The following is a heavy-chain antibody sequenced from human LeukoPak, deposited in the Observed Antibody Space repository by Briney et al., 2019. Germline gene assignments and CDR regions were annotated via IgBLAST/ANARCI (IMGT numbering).Heavy chain of an antibody. D-gene: IGHD2-2*01. J-gene: IGHJ6*02. CDR2: INHSGST. V-gene: IGHV4-34*01. CDR1: GGSFSGYY. CDR3: ARAPYIVVVPAAIARYYYYGMDV. Sequence: SETLSLTCAVYGGSFSGYYWSWIRQPPGKGLEWIGEINHSGSTNYNPSLKSRVTISVDTSKNQFSLKLSSVTAADTAVYYCARAPYIVVVPAAIARYYYYGMDVWGQGTTVTVSS.